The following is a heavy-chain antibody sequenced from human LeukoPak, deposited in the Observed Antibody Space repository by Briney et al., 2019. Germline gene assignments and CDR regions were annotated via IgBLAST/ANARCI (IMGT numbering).Heavy chain of an antibody. CDR1: GGSISSGSYY. J-gene: IGHJ6*03. V-gene: IGHV4-61*02. D-gene: IGHD2-2*01. CDR2: IYTSGST. Sequence: PSETLSLTCTVSGGSISSGSYYWSWIRQPAGKGLEWIGRIYTSGSTNYNPSLKSRVTISVDTSKNQFSLKLSSVTAADTAVYYCARELYCSSTSCSYYYYYMDVWGKGTTVTVSS. CDR3: ARELYCSSTSCSYYYYYMDV.